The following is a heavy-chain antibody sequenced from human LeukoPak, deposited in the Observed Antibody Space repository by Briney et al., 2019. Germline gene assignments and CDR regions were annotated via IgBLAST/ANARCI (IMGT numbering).Heavy chain of an antibody. CDR2: ITTKSNTYAT. D-gene: IGHD3-3*01. V-gene: IGHV3-73*01. Sequence: GGSLRLSCAAPGFTLSGCDMHGVRQPSERGVECVGRITTKSNTYATAYASSLKGRFTISRDDSTNTAYLQMNNLRIEDTAVYYCTTYKSGHYWGQGVLVTVSS. CDR3: TTYKSGHY. CDR1: GFTLSGCD. J-gene: IGHJ4*02.